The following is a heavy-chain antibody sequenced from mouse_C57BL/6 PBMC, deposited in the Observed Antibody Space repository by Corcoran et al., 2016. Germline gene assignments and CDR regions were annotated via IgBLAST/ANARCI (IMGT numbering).Heavy chain of an antibody. J-gene: IGHJ3*01. V-gene: IGHV1-26*01. D-gene: IGHD1-1*01. CDR2: INPNNGGT. Sequence: EVQLQQSGPELVKPGASVKISCKASGYMFTDYYMNWVKQSHGKSLEWIGDINPNNGGTSYNQKFKGKATLTVDKSSSTAYMELRSLTSEDSAVYYCARFYYYGSSYGFAYWGQGTLVTVSA. CDR1: GYMFTDYY. CDR3: ARFYYYGSSYGFAY.